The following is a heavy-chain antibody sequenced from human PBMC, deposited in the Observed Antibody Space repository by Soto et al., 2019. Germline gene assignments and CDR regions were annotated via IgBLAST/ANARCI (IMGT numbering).Heavy chain of an antibody. CDR2: ISGSGDST. CDR1: GFTFSTYA. CDR3: AEERSSGWSFDY. V-gene: IGHV3-23*01. D-gene: IGHD6-19*01. Sequence: EVQLLESGGGLVQPGGSLRLSCAASGFTFSTYAMNWVRQAPGKGLEWVSGISGSGDSTYYADSVKGRFTVSRDNSKNTLYLQMNSLRAEDTAVFYCAEERSSGWSFDYWGQGTLVTVSS. J-gene: IGHJ4*02.